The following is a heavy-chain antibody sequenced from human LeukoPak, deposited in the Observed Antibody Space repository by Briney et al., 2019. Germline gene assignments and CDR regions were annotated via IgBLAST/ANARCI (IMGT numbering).Heavy chain of an antibody. Sequence: PSETLSLTCTVSGGSISSYYWSWIRQPPGKGLEWIGSIYYSGSTYYNPSLKSRVTISVDTSKNQFSLKLSSVTAADTAVYYCLRGYYYDSRDAFDIWGQGTMVTVSS. D-gene: IGHD3-22*01. CDR3: LRGYYYDSRDAFDI. J-gene: IGHJ3*02. V-gene: IGHV4-59*05. CDR2: IYYSGST. CDR1: GGSISSYY.